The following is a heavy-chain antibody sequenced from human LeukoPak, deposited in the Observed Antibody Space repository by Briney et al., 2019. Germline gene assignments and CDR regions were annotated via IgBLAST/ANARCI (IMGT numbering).Heavy chain of an antibody. V-gene: IGHV1-18*01. CDR3: ARDGQYDSSGLGAFDI. J-gene: IGHJ3*02. Sequence: ASVKVSCKASGYTFTSYGITWVRQAPGHGLEWMGWISAYNGNTNYAQKLQGRVTMTTDTSTSTAYMELRSLRSDDTAVYYCARDGQYDSSGLGAFDIWGQGTMVTVSS. CDR2: ISAYNGNT. CDR1: GYTFTSYG. D-gene: IGHD3-22*01.